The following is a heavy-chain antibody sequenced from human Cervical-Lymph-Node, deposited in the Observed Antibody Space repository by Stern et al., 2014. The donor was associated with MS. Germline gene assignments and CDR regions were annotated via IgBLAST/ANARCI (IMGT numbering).Heavy chain of an antibody. V-gene: IGHV5-51*01. J-gene: IGHJ4*02. CDR2: IFPGGSDI. Sequence: EVQLVESGPEVKRPGESLKISCQASGYTFTSYWLGWVRQMPGKGLEWMAIIFPGGSDIRYSPSFQGQVPISAEKSSSTAYLQWNNLKPSDTAIYYCARQRYFDYWGQGTLVTVSS. CDR1: GYTFTSYW. CDR3: ARQRYFDY.